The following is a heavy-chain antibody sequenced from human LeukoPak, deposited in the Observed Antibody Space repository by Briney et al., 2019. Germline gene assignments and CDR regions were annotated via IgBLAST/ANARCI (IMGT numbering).Heavy chain of an antibody. Sequence: PSETLSLTCTVSGGSISGYYWSWIRQPPGKGLEWIGYIFYSGSTNYNPSLKSRVTISVDTSKNQFSLKLSSVTAADTAVYYCARDRPGTMVRGVPEYYFDYWGQGTLVTVSS. J-gene: IGHJ4*02. CDR1: GGSISGYY. CDR2: IFYSGST. CDR3: ARDRPGTMVRGVPEYYFDY. V-gene: IGHV4-59*12. D-gene: IGHD3-10*01.